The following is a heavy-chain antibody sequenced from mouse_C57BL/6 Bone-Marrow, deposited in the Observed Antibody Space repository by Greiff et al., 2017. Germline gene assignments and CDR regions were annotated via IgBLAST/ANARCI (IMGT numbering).Heavy chain of an antibody. CDR2: IDPSDSYT. V-gene: IGHV1-59*01. D-gene: IGHD1-1*02. CDR3: ARYNGYGPCYFDY. J-gene: IGHJ2*01. CDR1: GYTFTSYW. Sequence: VQLQQSGAELVRPGTSVKLSCKASGYTFTSYWMHWVKQRPGQGLEWIGVIDPSDSYTNYNQKFQGKATLTVDTSSSTAYMQLSSLTSEDSAVYYCARYNGYGPCYFDYWGQGTTLTVSS.